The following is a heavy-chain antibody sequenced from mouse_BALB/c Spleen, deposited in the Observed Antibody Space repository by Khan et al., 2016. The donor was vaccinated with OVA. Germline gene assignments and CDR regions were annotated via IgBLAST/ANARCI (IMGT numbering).Heavy chain of an antibody. J-gene: IGHJ4*01. CDR1: GYTFTSYW. D-gene: IGHD1-1*01. V-gene: IGHV1S41*01. CDR3: ARPHWSGSVPQAIDH. CDR2: ISPGSGRP. Sequence: DLVKPGASVKLSCKASGYTFTSYWINWIKQRPGQGLEWIGHISPGSGRPYYDEMFPVKATLTVATSSTTAYIQPSSLSSEASAVPCGARPHWSGSVPQAIDHWGEGAAVTVSS.